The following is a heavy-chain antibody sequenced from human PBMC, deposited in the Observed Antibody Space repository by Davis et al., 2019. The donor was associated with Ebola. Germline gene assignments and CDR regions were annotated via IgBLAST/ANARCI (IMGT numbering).Heavy chain of an antibody. CDR3: AKDGYNNDDYYYGMDV. D-gene: IGHD5-24*01. J-gene: IGHJ6*02. V-gene: IGHV3-23*01. CDR2: ISGSGGST. Sequence: GGSLRLSCTVSGGSISSYYWSWIRQPPGKGLEWVSAISGSGGSTYYADSVKGRFTISRDNSKNTLYLQMNSLRAEDTAVYYCAKDGYNNDDYYYGMDVWGQGTTVTVSS. CDR1: GGSISSYY.